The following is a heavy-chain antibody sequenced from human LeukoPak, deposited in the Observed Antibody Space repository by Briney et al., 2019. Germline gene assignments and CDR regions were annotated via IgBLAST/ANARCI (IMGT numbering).Heavy chain of an antibody. J-gene: IGHJ3*02. V-gene: IGHV3-7*05. Sequence: PGGSLRLSCAASGXTFSKYWMSWVRQAPGKGLEWVANIKQDGSEKYYLDSVKGRFTTSRDNAKNSLHLQMNSLRAEDTAVYYCARWGTYSSSWLGAFDIWGQGTMVTVSS. D-gene: IGHD6-13*01. CDR1: GXTFSKYW. CDR2: IKQDGSEK. CDR3: ARWGTYSSSWLGAFDI.